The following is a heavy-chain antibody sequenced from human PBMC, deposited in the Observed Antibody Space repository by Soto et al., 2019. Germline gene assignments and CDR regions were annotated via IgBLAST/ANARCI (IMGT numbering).Heavy chain of an antibody. D-gene: IGHD3-3*01. CDR3: ARTYYDFWSGYDY. J-gene: IGHJ4*02. CDR1: GGSFSGYY. Sequence: PSETLSLTCAVYGGSFSGYYWSWIRQPPGKGLEWIGEINHSGSTNYNPSLKSRVTVSVDTSKNQFSLKLSSVTAADTAVYYCARTYYDFWSGYDYWGQGTLVTVS. CDR2: INHSGST. V-gene: IGHV4-34*01.